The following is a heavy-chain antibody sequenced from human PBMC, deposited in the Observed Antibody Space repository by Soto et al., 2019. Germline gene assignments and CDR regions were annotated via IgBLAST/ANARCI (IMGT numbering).Heavy chain of an antibody. CDR1: GGSISSGGYY. V-gene: IGHV4-31*03. CDR3: ARGHHSGYDHFDY. D-gene: IGHD5-12*01. Sequence: SETLSVTCTVSGGSISSGGYYWSWIRQHPGKGLEWIGYIYYSGSTYYNPSLKSRVTISVDTSENQFSLKLSSVTAADTAVYHCARGHHSGYDHFDYWGQGILVTVSS. J-gene: IGHJ4*02. CDR2: IYYSGST.